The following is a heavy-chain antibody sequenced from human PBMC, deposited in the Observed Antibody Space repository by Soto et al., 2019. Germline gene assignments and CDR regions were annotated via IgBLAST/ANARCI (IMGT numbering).Heavy chain of an antibody. CDR1: GGSISSYF. Sequence: PSETLSLTCTVSGGSISSYFYIWVRQPPGKGLEWIGSVYYTGTTDYNPSLKSRVTISVDTSKTQFSLNLRSVTAADMAVYYCAREIAAVPRAFDYWGRGPLVTVYS. CDR3: AREIAAVPRAFDY. CDR2: VYYTGTT. J-gene: IGHJ4*02. V-gene: IGHV4-59*01. D-gene: IGHD6-13*01.